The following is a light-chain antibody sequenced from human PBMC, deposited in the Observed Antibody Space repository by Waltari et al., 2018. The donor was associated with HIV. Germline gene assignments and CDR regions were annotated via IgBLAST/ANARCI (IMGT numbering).Light chain of an antibody. V-gene: IGLV2-23*02. Sequence: TPPAAVSRHAGQSSSRPCSGTSSDIGTYDFVSWFQQFPVKAPKLIIYEVAARPSGVSARCSGSKSGNTASLTISGLQAEDEADYYCFSYAGNGAYVFRTGTKVTVL. CDR1: SSDIGTYDF. CDR3: FSYAGNGAYV. J-gene: IGLJ1*01. CDR2: EVA.